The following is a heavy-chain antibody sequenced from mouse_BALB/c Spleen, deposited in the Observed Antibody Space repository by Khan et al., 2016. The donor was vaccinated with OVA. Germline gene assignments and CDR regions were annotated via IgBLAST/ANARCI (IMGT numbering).Heavy chain of an antibody. V-gene: IGHV1S41*01. CDR1: GYTFTSYW. CDR2: IGPGSGST. D-gene: IGHD1-1*01. Sequence: DLVKPGASVKLSCKAPGYTFTSYWINWIKQRPGQGLEWIGRIGPGSGSTSYNEMFTGKATLTVDTTSSTAYIQPSSLSSEDSAVYFCARSNYYGSSLYAMDYWGQGTSVTVSS. CDR3: ARSNYYGSSLYAMDY. J-gene: IGHJ4*01.